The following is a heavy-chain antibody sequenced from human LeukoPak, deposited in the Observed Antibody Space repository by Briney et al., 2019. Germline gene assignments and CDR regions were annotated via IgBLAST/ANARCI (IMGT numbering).Heavy chain of an antibody. CDR1: AFTVSTNF. Sequence: GRSLRLSCAASAFTVSTNFMTWVRQAPGKGLEWVSVIYIDGSTYYADSVKGRFTVSRDNSKNTLYLQMNSLRAEDTAVYYCARDENLGWGQGTLVTVSS. CDR2: IYIDGST. CDR3: ARDENLG. J-gene: IGHJ4*02. V-gene: IGHV3-66*01. D-gene: IGHD7-27*01.